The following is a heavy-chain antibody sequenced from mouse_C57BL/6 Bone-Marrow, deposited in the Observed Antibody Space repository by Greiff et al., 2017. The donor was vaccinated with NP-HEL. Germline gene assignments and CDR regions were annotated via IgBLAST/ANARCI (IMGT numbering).Heavy chain of an antibody. V-gene: IGHV1-42*01. D-gene: IGHD2-1*01. CDR2: INPSTGGH. CDR1: GYSFTGYY. Sequence: VQLQQSGPELVKPGASVKISCKASGYSFTGYYMNWVKQSPEKSLEWIGEINPSTGGHTYNQTFKAKTTLTVDKSSSTTYMQLKSLTSEDSAFYYCARGGYYGNYVWFAYWGQGTLVTVSA. CDR3: ARGGYYGNYVWFAY. J-gene: IGHJ3*01.